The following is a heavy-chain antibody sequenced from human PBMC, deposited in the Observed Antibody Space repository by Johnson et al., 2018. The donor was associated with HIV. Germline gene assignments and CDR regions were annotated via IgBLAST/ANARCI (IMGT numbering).Heavy chain of an antibody. CDR2: ISSSGSTI. D-gene: IGHD2-15*01. CDR1: GLTFSDYD. CDR3: ALGGSWYAFDI. Sequence: QVQLVESGGGFVQPGGSLRLSCAASGLTFSDYDMSWIRQAPGKGLEWVSYISSSGSTIYYADSVEGRFTISRDNAKNSLYLQMNSLRAEDTAVYYCALGGSWYAFDIWGQGTMVTVSS. J-gene: IGHJ3*02. V-gene: IGHV3-11*01.